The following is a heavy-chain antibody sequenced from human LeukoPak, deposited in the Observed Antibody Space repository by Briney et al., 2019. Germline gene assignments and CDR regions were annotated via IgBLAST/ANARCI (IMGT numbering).Heavy chain of an antibody. Sequence: GSLRLSCAASGFTFSSYWMHWVRQAPGKGLVWVSRINSVGSSTSYADSVKGRFTISRDNAKNTLYLQMNSLRAEDTAVYYCARGSYYFYDAFDIWGQGTMVTVSS. D-gene: IGHD3-10*01. CDR2: INSVGSST. CDR1: GFTFSSYW. CDR3: ARGSYYFYDAFDI. J-gene: IGHJ3*02. V-gene: IGHV3-74*01.